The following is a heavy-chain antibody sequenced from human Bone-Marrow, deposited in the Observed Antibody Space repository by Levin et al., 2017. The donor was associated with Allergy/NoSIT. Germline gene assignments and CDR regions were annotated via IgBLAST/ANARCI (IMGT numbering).Heavy chain of an antibody. Sequence: ASVKVSCKASGYTFTGYYMHWVRQAPGQGLEWMGRINPNSGGTNYAQKFQGRVTVTRDTSISTAYMELSRLTSDDTAGYYCARGITIYGGGYDCWGQGTLVTVSS. CDR2: INPNSGGT. V-gene: IGHV1-2*06. D-gene: IGHD3-3*01. CDR3: ARGITIYGGGYDC. CDR1: GYTFTGYY. J-gene: IGHJ4*02.